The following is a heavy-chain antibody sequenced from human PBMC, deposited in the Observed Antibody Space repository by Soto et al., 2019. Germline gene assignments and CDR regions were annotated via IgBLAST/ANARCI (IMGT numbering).Heavy chain of an antibody. CDR1: GFTFSDHY. CDR3: ARGNTGFDS. J-gene: IGHJ4*02. CDR2: IRNKANSHTT. Sequence: EVQLVESGGGLDQPGGSLRLSCAASGFTFSDHYMDWVRQAPGKGLEWVGRIRNKANSHTTEYAASVRGRFTISRDDSKHSLYVQMNSLKTEDTAVYYCARGNTGFDSWGQGALVTVSS. V-gene: IGHV3-72*01.